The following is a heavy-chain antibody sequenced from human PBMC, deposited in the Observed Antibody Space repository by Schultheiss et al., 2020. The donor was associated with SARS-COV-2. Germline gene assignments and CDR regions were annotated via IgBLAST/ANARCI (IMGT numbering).Heavy chain of an antibody. CDR2: ISGSGGST. D-gene: IGHD2-8*01. CDR1: GFTFSSYA. CDR3: ARGTHIVLMVYASA. Sequence: GSLRLSCSASGFTFSSYAMHWVRQAPGKGLEWVSAISGSGGSTYYADSVKGRFTISRDNSKNTLYLQMNSLRAEDTAVYYCARGTHIVLMVYASAWGQGTLVTVSS. V-gene: IGHV3-64*04. J-gene: IGHJ5*02.